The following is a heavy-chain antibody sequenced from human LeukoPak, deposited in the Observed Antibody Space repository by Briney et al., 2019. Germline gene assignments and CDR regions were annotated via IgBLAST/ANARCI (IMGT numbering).Heavy chain of an antibody. V-gene: IGHV3-21*04. CDR1: GFTFSRYS. J-gene: IGHJ4*02. D-gene: IGHD2-15*01. Sequence: GGSLRLSCAASGFTFSRYSMNWVRQAPGKGLEWVSSISGTGSYKYYADSVKGRFTISRDNAKNSLYLQMNSLRAEDTAVYYCARAGGYCGRISCPYYFDYWGQGSLVAVSS. CDR3: ARAGGYCGRISCPYYFDY. CDR2: ISGTGSYK.